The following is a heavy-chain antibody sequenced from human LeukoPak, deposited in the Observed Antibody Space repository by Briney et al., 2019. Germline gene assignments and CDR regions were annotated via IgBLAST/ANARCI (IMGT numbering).Heavy chain of an antibody. CDR3: ARRALHFDY. CDR1: GGSISSHY. D-gene: IGHD2-15*01. Sequence: SETLSLTCTVSGGSISSHYWSWIRQPPGKGLEWIGYIYYSGSTNYNPSLKSRVTISVDTSKNQFSLKLSSVTAADTAVYYCARRALHFDYWGQGTLVTVSS. CDR2: IYYSGST. J-gene: IGHJ4*02. V-gene: IGHV4-59*11.